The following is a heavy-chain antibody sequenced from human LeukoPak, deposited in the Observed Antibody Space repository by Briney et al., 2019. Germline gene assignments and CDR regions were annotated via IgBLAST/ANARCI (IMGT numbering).Heavy chain of an antibody. V-gene: IGHV4-34*01. Sequence: PQTLSLTCAVYGGSLSGYYWSWIRQPPGEGLEWIGGINHSGSTNYNPSLKSRVTISVDTSKNQFSLKLSSVTAADTAVYYCARGLLYYYDSSGYYYWGQGTLVTVSA. CDR1: GGSLSGYY. D-gene: IGHD3-22*01. CDR2: INHSGST. CDR3: ARGLLYYYDSSGYYY. J-gene: IGHJ4*02.